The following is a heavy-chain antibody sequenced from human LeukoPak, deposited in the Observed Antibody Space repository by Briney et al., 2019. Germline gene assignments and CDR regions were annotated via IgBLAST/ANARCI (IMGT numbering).Heavy chain of an antibody. J-gene: IGHJ4*02. CDR1: GGSISSGGYY. CDR2: IYYSGST. V-gene: IGHV4-31*03. CDR3: ARSDFWSGYYFDY. Sequence: KPSETLSLTCTVSGGSISSGGYYWSWIRQHPGKGLEWIGYIYYSGSTYYNPSLKSRVTISVDTSKNQFSLKLSSVTAADTAVYYCARSDFWSGYYFDYWGQGTLVTVSS. D-gene: IGHD3-3*01.